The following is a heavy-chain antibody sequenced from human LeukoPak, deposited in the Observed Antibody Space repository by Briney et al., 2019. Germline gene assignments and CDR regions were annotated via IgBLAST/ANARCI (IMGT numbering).Heavy chain of an antibody. V-gene: IGHV3-21*01. D-gene: IGHD2/OR15-2a*01. J-gene: IGHJ4*02. CDR3: ARDVRVDF. CDR1: GFTFSTYS. Sequence: PGGSLRLSCATSGFTFSTYSMNWVRQAPGKGLEWVSSISESSDYIYYADSVKGRFTISRDNAKNSLSLQMNTLRAEDTAVYYCARDVRVDFWGQGTLVTVSS. CDR2: ISESSDYI.